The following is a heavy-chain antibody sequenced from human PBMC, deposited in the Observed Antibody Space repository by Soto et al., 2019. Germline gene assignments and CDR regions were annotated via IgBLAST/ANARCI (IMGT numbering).Heavy chain of an antibody. Sequence: QVQLVQSGAEVKKPGSSVKVSCKASGGTFSSYAISWVRQAPGQGLEWMGGIIPIFGTANYAQKFQGRVTITADKPPSTAYMGLSSLRSEDTAVYYCAPLGGTAMVKIDYWGQGTLVTVSS. CDR3: APLGGTAMVKIDY. J-gene: IGHJ4*02. D-gene: IGHD5-18*01. V-gene: IGHV1-69*06. CDR1: GGTFSSYA. CDR2: IIPIFGTA.